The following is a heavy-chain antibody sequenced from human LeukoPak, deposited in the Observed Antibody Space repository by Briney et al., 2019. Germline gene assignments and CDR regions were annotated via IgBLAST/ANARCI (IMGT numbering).Heavy chain of an antibody. V-gene: IGHV3-20*04. Sequence: GGSLRLSCGASGFTFDDFDMGWVRQVPGQGLKWVSGINWNGGRIIYADSVKGRFTVSRDNAKNSLYLQMNSLRAEDTALYYCATYSFDRGLYFDYVGQGTLVTVSS. D-gene: IGHD3-22*01. J-gene: IGHJ4*02. CDR1: GFTFDDFD. CDR2: INWNGGRI. CDR3: ATYSFDRGLYFDY.